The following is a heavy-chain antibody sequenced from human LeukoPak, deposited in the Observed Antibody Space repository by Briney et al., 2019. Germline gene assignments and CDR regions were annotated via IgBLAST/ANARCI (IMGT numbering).Heavy chain of an antibody. Sequence: PSETLSLTCTVSGGSISSSSYYWGWIRQPPGKGLEWIGEINHSGSTNYNPSLKSRVTISVDTSKNQFSLKLSSVTAADTAVYYCARGHHDILTGYYALYNFDYWGQGTLVTVSS. V-gene: IGHV4-39*07. CDR2: INHSGST. CDR3: ARGHHDILTGYYALYNFDY. J-gene: IGHJ4*02. D-gene: IGHD3-9*01. CDR1: GGSISSSSYY.